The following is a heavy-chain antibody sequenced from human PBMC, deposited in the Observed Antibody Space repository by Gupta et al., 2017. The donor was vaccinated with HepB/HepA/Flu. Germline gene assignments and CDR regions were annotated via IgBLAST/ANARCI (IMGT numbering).Heavy chain of an antibody. CDR3: AKEGGGLPTVRCMDD. D-gene: IGHD2-15*01. Sequence: EVHLVESGGTLVQPGRSLRLSCTASGFTFDDYAMHWVRQAPGKGLEWVSGISWNGDAVGYSDSVKGRFTISRDNAKYSLYLEMNSLRAEDTAIYYCAKEGGGLPTVRCMDDWGQGTPVTVSS. V-gene: IGHV3-9*01. J-gene: IGHJ4*02. CDR2: ISWNGDAV. CDR1: GFTFDDYA.